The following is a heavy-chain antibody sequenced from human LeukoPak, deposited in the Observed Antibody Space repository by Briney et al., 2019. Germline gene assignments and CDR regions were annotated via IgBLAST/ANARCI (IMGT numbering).Heavy chain of an antibody. CDR2: IYYSGST. J-gene: IGHJ5*02. Sequence: PSETLSLTCTVSGGSISSYYWSWIRQPPGKGLEWIGYIYYSGSTNYNPSLKSRVTISVDTSKNKFSLKLSSVTAADTAVYYCASHYCSSTSCPNNWFDHWGQGTLVTVSS. V-gene: IGHV4-59*01. CDR3: ASHYCSSTSCPNNWFDH. CDR1: GGSISSYY. D-gene: IGHD2-2*01.